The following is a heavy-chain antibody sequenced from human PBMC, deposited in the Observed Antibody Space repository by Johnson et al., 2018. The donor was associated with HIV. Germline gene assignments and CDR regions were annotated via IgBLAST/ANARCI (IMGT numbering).Heavy chain of an antibody. D-gene: IGHD2/OR15-2a*01. V-gene: IGHV3-30*04. Sequence: QVQLVESGGGVVQPGRSLRLSCAASGFTFSSYAMHWVRQAPGNGLEWVAIISYDGSNQYYADSVKGRFTISRDNFKNTLYLQMNSLKTEDTAVYYCTTDWGIWVWAFDIWGQGTMVTVSS. J-gene: IGHJ3*02. CDR2: ISYDGSNQ. CDR3: TTDWGIWVWAFDI. CDR1: GFTFSSYA.